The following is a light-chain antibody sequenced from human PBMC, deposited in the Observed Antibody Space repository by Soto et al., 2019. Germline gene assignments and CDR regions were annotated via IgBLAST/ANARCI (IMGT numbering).Light chain of an antibody. CDR2: AFT. Sequence: QSVLTQPPSVSGAPGQRVTISCTWNSSNIGTGGYDVHWYQKRLDTAPKLVIYAFTSRASGVPDRFSASRSASSASLAVTGLQAEDEADYYCQVWDTTDHVVFGGGTQLTVL. V-gene: IGLV1-40*01. CDR3: QVWDTTDHVV. J-gene: IGLJ2*01. CDR1: SSNIGTGGYD.